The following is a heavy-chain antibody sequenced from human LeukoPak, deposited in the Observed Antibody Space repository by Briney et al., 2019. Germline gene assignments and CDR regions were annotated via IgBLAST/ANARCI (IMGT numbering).Heavy chain of an antibody. J-gene: IGHJ3*02. V-gene: IGHV4-34*01. D-gene: IGHD3-10*01. Sequence: SETLSLTCAVYGGSFSGYYWSWIRQPPGKGLEWIGEINHSGSTNYNPSLTSRVTISVDTSKNQFSLKLSSVTAADTAVYYCARWMVRGVIRAFDIWGQGTMVTVSS. CDR3: ARWMVRGVIRAFDI. CDR2: INHSGST. CDR1: GGSFSGYY.